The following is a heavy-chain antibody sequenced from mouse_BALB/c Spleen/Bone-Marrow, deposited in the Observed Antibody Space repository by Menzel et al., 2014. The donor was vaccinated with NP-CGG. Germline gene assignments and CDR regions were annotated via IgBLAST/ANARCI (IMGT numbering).Heavy chain of an antibody. CDR1: GYSFTSYW. J-gene: IGHJ3*01. Sequence: VQLQQSGPQLVRPGASVKISCKASGYSFTSYWMHWVKRRPGQGLEWIGIIDPSDSETKLNQKFKDKATLTVDKSSSTAYLQLSSPTSEDSAVYYCARRDNAPFAYWGQGTLVTVSA. D-gene: IGHD1-3*01. CDR3: ARRDNAPFAY. V-gene: IGHV1-52*01. CDR2: IDPSDSET.